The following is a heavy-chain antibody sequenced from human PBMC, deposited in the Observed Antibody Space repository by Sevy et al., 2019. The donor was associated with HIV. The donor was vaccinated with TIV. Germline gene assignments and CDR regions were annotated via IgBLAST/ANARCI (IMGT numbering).Heavy chain of an antibody. CDR1: GGTSTNYA. CDR2: IIPIFGIA. D-gene: IGHD4-17*01. CDR3: ARALDYGDYYFDY. J-gene: IGHJ4*02. V-gene: IGHV1-69*13. Sequence: ATVKVSCKASGGTSTNYAINWVGQAPGQGLEWMGRIIPIFGIANYAQKFQGRVTITADESTSTAYMELSSLRSEDTAVYYCARALDYGDYYFDYWGQGTLVTVSS.